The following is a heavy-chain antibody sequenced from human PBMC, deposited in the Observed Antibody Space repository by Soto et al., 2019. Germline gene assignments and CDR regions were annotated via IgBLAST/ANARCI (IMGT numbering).Heavy chain of an antibody. CDR2: IYYSGST. Sequence: PSETLSLTCTVSGGSISSSSYYWGWIRQPPGKGLEWIGSIYYSGSTYYNPSLKSRVTISVDTSKNQFSLKLSSVTAADTAVYYCARWGGGGVVVPAAPYYYSMDVWGQGTTVTVSS. V-gene: IGHV4-39*01. J-gene: IGHJ6*02. CDR1: GGSISSSSYY. CDR3: ARWGGGGVVVPAAPYYYSMDV. D-gene: IGHD2-2*01.